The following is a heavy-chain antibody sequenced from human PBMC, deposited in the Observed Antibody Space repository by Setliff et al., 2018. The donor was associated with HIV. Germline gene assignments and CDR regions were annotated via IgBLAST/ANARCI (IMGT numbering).Heavy chain of an antibody. V-gene: IGHV4-61*09. D-gene: IGHD4-17*01. CDR1: GGSINTGTYY. Sequence: SETLSLTCTVSGGSINTGTYYWSWIRQPAGKGLEWIGHIYITADTDYNPSLKSRVTISVDTSENQFSLKLSSLTAADTAVYYCARDRRDDYDLTVYFDSWGQGTLVTVSS. CDR2: IYITADT. CDR3: ARDRRDDYDLTVYFDS. J-gene: IGHJ4*02.